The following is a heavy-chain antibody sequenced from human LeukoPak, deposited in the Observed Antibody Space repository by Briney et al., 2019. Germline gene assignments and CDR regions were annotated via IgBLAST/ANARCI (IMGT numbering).Heavy chain of an antibody. Sequence: GGSLRLSCAASGFTFSSYAMHWVRQAPGKGLERGAVISYDGSNKYYADSVKGRFTISRDNSKNTLYLQMNSLRAEDTAVYYCAREEAGRVVPFFDYWGQGTLVTVSS. J-gene: IGHJ4*02. D-gene: IGHD3-10*01. CDR3: AREEAGRVVPFFDY. CDR1: GFTFSSYA. CDR2: ISYDGSNK. V-gene: IGHV3-30-3*01.